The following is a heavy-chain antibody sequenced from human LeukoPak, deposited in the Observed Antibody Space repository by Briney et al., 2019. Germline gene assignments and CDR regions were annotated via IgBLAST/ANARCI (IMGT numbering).Heavy chain of an antibody. CDR3: ARSVIAVAGYDAFDI. D-gene: IGHD6-19*01. J-gene: IGHJ3*02. CDR1: GFTFSAYS. V-gene: IGHV3-48*02. CDR2: ISSRSFTI. Sequence: GGSLRLPCAASGFTFSAYSMNWVRQAPGKGLDWVSYISSRSFTIYYADSVKGRFTISRDNAKNSLYLEMNSLRDEDTAVYYCARSVIAVAGYDAFDIWGQGKVVTVSS.